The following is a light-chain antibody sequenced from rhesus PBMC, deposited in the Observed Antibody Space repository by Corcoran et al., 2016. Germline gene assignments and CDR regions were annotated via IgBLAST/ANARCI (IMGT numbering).Light chain of an antibody. CDR3: LQCTRSPWT. CDR2: KAS. V-gene: IGKV1-22*01. J-gene: IGKJ1*01. Sequence: DIQMTQSPSSLSASVGDKVNITCRASQGISSWLAWYQQKTGEAPKFLIYKASSLQSGVPSRLSGSGSGTDFTLTISSLQPEDFATYYCLQCTRSPWTFGQGTKVEIK. CDR1: QGISSW.